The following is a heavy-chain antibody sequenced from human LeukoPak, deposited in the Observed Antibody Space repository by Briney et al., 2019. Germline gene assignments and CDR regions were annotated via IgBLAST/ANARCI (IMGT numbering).Heavy chain of an antibody. D-gene: IGHD3-10*01. Sequence: PGGSLRLSCAASGFTFSDYYMSWIRQAPGKGLEWVSYISSSSSYTNYADSVKGRFTISRDNAKNSLYLQMNSLRAEDTAVYYCARDARNYYGSGAFDIWGQGTMVTVSS. J-gene: IGHJ3*02. V-gene: IGHV3-11*05. CDR3: ARDARNYYGSGAFDI. CDR1: GFTFSDYY. CDR2: ISSSSSYT.